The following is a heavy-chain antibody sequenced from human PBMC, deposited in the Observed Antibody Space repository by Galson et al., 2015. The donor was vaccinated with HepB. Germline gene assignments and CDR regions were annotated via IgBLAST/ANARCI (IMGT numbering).Heavy chain of an antibody. V-gene: IGHV3-21*01. Sequence: SLRLSCAASGFTFSSYAMNWVRQAPGKGLEWVSYISSSSSPIYYADSVKGRFTISRDNAKNSLYLQMNSLRAEDTAVYYCAREVGPLRAGYFDYWGQGTLVTVSS. J-gene: IGHJ4*02. CDR3: AREVGPLRAGYFDY. CDR1: GFTFSSYA. CDR2: ISSSSSPI.